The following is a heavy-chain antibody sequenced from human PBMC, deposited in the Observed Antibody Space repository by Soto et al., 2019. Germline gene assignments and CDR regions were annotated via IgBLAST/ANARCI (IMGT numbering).Heavy chain of an antibody. CDR1: GFAFTTYA. V-gene: IGHV3-23*01. Sequence: PGGSLRLSCAASGFAFTTYAMSWVRQAPGKGLEWVSGISGSGGSTYYADSVKGRFTISRDNSKNPLYLQMNSLRAEDTAVYYCAKAIVVVISPGFYFDYWGQGTLVTVSS. D-gene: IGHD3-22*01. CDR2: ISGSGGST. J-gene: IGHJ4*02. CDR3: AKAIVVVISPGFYFDY.